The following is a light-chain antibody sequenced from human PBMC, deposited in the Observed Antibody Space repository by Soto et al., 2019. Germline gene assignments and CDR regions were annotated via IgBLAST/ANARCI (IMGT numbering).Light chain of an antibody. J-gene: IGKJ4*01. V-gene: IGKV3-11*01. Sequence: EIVLTQSPATLSLSPGERATLSCRASQSVSSYLAWYQQKPGQAPRLLIYDASNRATGIPARFSGSGSGTGLPLTISSLEPEDFAVYYCQQRSNWPLALTFGGGTKVEIK. CDR3: QQRSNWPLALT. CDR1: QSVSSY. CDR2: DAS.